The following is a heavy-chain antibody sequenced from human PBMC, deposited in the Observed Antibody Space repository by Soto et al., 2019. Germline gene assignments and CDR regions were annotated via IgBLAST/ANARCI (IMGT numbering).Heavy chain of an antibody. CDR1: GYCISAYS. Sequence: SETLSLTCTVSGYCISAYSWSWVRQPPGKGLEWIGNIHYNGNTKYNPSLKSRVSMSVDTSKNQFSLRLISVTAADTAKYFCAREGNLGRWLQPLDFWGQGTLVTVSS. J-gene: IGHJ4*02. V-gene: IGHV4-59*01. CDR2: IHYNGNT. CDR3: AREGNLGRWLQPLDF. D-gene: IGHD5-12*01.